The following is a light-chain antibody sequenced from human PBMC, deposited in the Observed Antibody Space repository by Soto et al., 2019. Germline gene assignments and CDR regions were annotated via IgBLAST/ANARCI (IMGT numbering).Light chain of an antibody. J-gene: IGKJ1*01. CDR1: QSVRSY. Sequence: SRATLSLSPVDRATLSFRASQSVRSYLAWYQQKPGQAPRLLIYGASTRATGVPARFSGSGSGTEFTLTISSLQSQDFAVYYCQQYGRSPWTFGEGTKVDIK. CDR3: QQYGRSPWT. V-gene: IGKV3-15*01. CDR2: GAS.